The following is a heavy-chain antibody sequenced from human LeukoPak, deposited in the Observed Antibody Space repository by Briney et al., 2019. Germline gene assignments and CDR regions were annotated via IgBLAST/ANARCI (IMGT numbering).Heavy chain of an antibody. D-gene: IGHD4-17*01. CDR3: AKSGYGDYVPRLFDY. J-gene: IGHJ4*02. CDR2: ISYDGSNK. CDR1: GFTFSSYG. Sequence: PGGSLRLSCAASGFTFSSYGMHWVRQAPGKGLEWVAVISYDGSNKYYADSVKGRFTISRDNSKNTLYLQMNSLRAEDTAVYYCAKSGYGDYVPRLFDYWGQGTLVTVSS. V-gene: IGHV3-30*18.